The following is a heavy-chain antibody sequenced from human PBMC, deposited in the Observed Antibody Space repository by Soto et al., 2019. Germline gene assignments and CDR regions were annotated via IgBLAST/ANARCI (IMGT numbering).Heavy chain of an antibody. CDR3: AKEDSPYCSGGSCYSGYYYYYGMDV. Sequence: QPGGSLRLSCAASGFTFDDYAMHWVRQAPGKGLEWVSGISWNSGSIGYADSVKGRFTISRDNAKNSLYLQMNSLRAEDTALYYCAKEDSPYCSGGSCYSGYYYYYGMDVWGQGTTVTVSS. D-gene: IGHD2-15*01. CDR1: GFTFDDYA. J-gene: IGHJ6*02. V-gene: IGHV3-9*01. CDR2: ISWNSGSI.